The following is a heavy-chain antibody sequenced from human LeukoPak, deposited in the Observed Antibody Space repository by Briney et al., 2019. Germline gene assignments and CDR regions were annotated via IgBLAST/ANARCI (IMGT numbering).Heavy chain of an antibody. CDR1: GGTFSSYA. Sequence: ASVKVSCKASGGTFSSYAISWVRQAPGQGLEWMGRIIPIFGTANYAQKFQGRVTITTDESTSTAYMELSSLRSEDTAVYYCARGRDGYNYGIDYWGQGTLVTVSS. D-gene: IGHD5-24*01. J-gene: IGHJ4*02. CDR3: ARGRDGYNYGIDY. CDR2: IIPIFGTA. V-gene: IGHV1-69*05.